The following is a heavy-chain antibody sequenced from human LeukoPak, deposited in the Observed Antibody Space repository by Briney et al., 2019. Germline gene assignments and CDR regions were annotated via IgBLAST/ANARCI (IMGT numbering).Heavy chain of an antibody. V-gene: IGHV3-30*02. CDR1: GFTFSSYG. D-gene: IGHD6-6*01. CDR3: AKEFYSSSSVQDFDY. CDR2: IRYDGSNK. J-gene: IGHJ4*02. Sequence: GSLRLSCAASGFTFSSYGMHWVRQAPGKGLEWVAFIRYDGSNKYYADSVKGRFTISRDNSKNTLYLQMNSLRAEDTAVYYCAKEFYSSSSVQDFDYWGQGTLVTVSS.